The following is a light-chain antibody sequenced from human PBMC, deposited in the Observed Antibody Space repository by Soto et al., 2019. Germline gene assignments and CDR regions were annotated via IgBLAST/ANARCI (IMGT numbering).Light chain of an antibody. V-gene: IGKV3-15*01. J-gene: IGKJ2*01. CDR1: QSVTSN. CDR2: GAS. Sequence: ERVMTQSPATLPVSPGERATLSCRASQSVTSNLAWYQQQPGQAPRLLIYGASTRATGIPARFSGSGSGTEVTLTISSLQSEDFAVYYCQQYNNCPTTFGQGTKVEIK. CDR3: QQYNNCPTT.